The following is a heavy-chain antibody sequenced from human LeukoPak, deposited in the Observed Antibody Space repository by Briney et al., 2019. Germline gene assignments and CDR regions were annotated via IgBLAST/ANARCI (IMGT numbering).Heavy chain of an antibody. V-gene: IGHV3-23*01. D-gene: IGHD6-19*01. CDR2: IFGSGGST. J-gene: IGHJ4*02. Sequence: GGSLRLSCAASGFTFSSYAMYWVRQAPGKGLEWVSGIFGSGGSTHYADSVKGRFTISRDNSKNTVYLQMNSLRAEDTAVYYCAKTTTGYSSGRFPGWPVDYWGQGTLATVSS. CDR1: GFTFSSYA. CDR3: AKTTTGYSSGRFPGWPVDY.